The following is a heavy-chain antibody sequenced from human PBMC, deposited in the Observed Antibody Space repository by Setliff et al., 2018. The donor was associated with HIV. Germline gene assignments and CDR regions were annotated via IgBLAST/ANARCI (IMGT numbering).Heavy chain of an antibody. CDR2: MNRDGREK. V-gene: IGHV3-7*04. Sequence: GGSLRLSCAASGFILSSSWMTWVRQAPGRGLEYVAGMNRDGREKLYADSVKGRFSISRDNAKNSLYLQMSSLRTEDTAVYFCARDPAFGAFDIWGQGTMVTVSS. D-gene: IGHD3-10*01. CDR1: GFILSSSW. CDR3: ARDPAFGAFDI. J-gene: IGHJ3*02.